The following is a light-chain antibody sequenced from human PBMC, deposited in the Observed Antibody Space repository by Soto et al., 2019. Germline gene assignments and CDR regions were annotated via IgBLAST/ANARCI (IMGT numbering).Light chain of an antibody. CDR3: QQSYSAPLT. Sequence: DIQMTPSPPSLSASVGDSVTITSRASQNILTYVYWYQQRPGKAPKCLIYAATSVQDGVPSRFSGSEYRTEFTLTISSLQPEDSATYYCQQSYSAPLTFGQGTNLEIK. CDR2: AAT. V-gene: IGKV1-39*01. J-gene: IGKJ2*01. CDR1: QNILTY.